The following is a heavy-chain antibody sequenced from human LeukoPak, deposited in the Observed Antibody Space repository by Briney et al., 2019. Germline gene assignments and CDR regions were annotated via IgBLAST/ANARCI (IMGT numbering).Heavy chain of an antibody. Sequence: PSETLSLTCAVYGGSFSGYYWSWIRQPPGKGLEWIGEINHSGSTNYNPSLKSRVTISVGTSKNQFSLKLSSVTAADTAVYYCARGGGGYEFHYYYYYGMDVWGQGTTVTVSS. CDR1: GGSFSGYY. D-gene: IGHD5-12*01. J-gene: IGHJ6*02. CDR2: INHSGST. V-gene: IGHV4-34*01. CDR3: ARGGGGYEFHYYYYYGMDV.